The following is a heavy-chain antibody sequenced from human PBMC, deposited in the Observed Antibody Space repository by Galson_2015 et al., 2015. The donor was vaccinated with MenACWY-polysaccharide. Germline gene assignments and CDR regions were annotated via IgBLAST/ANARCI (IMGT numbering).Heavy chain of an antibody. CDR3: ARGHYGLDV. J-gene: IGHJ6*02. CDR1: GFTFSSYW. V-gene: IGHV3-7*03. Sequence: PRLSCAASGFTFSSYWMSWVRQAPGKGLEWVAHIKRDESEKYYVDSVKGRFAISRDNSKNSLYLQMNSLRAEDTAVYSCARGHYGLDVWGQGTTVIVSS. CDR2: IKRDESEK.